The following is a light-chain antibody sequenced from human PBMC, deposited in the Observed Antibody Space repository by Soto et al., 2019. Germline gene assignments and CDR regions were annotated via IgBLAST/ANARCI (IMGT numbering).Light chain of an antibody. J-gene: IGLJ3*02. V-gene: IGLV1-44*01. Sequence: QAVVTQPPSASGTPGQRVTISCSGSSSNIGRNTVNWYQQLPGTAPKLVIYSNNQRPSGVPDRFSGSKSGTSASLAIRGLQSEDVADYYCAAWDDSLNRCEFGGGTKLTVL. CDR3: AAWDDSLNRCE. CDR1: SSNIGRNT. CDR2: SNN.